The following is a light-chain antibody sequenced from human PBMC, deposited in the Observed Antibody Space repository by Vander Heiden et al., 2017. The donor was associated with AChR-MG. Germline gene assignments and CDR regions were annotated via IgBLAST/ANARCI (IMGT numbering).Light chain of an antibody. CDR3: QQYNDWPPLT. V-gene: IGKV3-15*01. Sequence: EIVLTQSPAALSVSPGDSVTLSCRASQSVGSNLAWYVQKPGQAPRLLIYAASTRASGVPARFSGSGSGTEFTLTISSLQSEDFAVYHCQQYNDWPPLTFSGGTKVEIK. CDR2: AAS. J-gene: IGKJ4*01. CDR1: QSVGSN.